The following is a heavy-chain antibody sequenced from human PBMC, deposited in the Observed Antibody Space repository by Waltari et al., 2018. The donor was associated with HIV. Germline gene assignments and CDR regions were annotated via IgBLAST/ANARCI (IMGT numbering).Heavy chain of an antibody. J-gene: IGHJ6*02. CDR1: GYTFSTSA. CDR3: SRGLHCTATSCLLYHGMDV. D-gene: IGHD2-2*01. Sequence: QVQLVQSGAEVKKPGASVTVSCKASGYTFSTSAINWVRQATGQGLEWMGWINPNSGNTGYAQKFQGRVNMTRNSSIRTAYMELSSLRSDDTAVYYCSRGLHCTATSCLLYHGMDVWGQGTAVSVSS. CDR2: INPNSGNT. V-gene: IGHV1-8*01.